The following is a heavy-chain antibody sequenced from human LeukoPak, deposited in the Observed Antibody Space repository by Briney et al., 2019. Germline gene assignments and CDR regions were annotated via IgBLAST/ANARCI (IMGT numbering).Heavy chain of an antibody. CDR3: ATPDTPRAISHSGAWYYFDY. Sequence: GGSLRLSCAASGFTFSTYAMSWVRQAPGKGLEGVSVISDTGDTTYYADSVKGRFTISRDNSKNTLYLQMHSLRAEDSAVYYCATPDTPRAISHSGAWYYFDYWGQGTLVTVSS. D-gene: IGHD6-13*01. J-gene: IGHJ4*02. CDR1: GFTFSTYA. V-gene: IGHV3-23*01. CDR2: ISDTGDTT.